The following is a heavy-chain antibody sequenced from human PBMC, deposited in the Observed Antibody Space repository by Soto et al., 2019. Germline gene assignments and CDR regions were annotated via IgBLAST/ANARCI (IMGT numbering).Heavy chain of an antibody. V-gene: IGHV3-23*01. J-gene: IGHJ4*02. CDR1: GFTFSSYA. Sequence: PGGSLRLSCAASGFTFSSYAMSWVRQAPGKGLDWVSVISGSGGSTYYADSVKGRFTISRDNSKNTLYLQMNSLRAEDTAVYYCAKDDSAXXXXNSFDYWGQGTLVTVSS. D-gene: IGHD2-21*01. CDR3: AKDDSAXXXXNSFDY. CDR2: ISGSGGST.